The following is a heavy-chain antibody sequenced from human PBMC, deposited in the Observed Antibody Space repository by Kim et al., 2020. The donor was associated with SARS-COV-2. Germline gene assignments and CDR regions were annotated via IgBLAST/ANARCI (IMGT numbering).Heavy chain of an antibody. J-gene: IGHJ4*02. D-gene: IGHD6-13*01. V-gene: IGHV4-34*01. Sequence: NPSLKSRVTISVDTSKNQFSLKLSSVTAADTAVYYCARGEKRYSSSPLDYWGQGTLVTVSS. CDR3: ARGEKRYSSSPLDY.